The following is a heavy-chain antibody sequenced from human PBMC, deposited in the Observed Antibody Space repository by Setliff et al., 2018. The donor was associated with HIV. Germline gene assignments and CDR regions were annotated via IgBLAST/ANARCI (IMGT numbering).Heavy chain of an antibody. CDR1: GSGYSTFD. CDR2: VSPDGYEK. D-gene: IGHD1-26*01. V-gene: IGHV3-33*06. Sequence: GGSLRLSCAAFGSGYSTFDMDWVRQTPTKGLEWVADVSPDGYEKRYADFVKGRFTVSRDNSKNIFFLQMDSLGVEDTGIYYCAKPTSGTYPRAFDLWGRGTVVTVSS. J-gene: IGHJ3*01. CDR3: AKPTSGTYPRAFDL.